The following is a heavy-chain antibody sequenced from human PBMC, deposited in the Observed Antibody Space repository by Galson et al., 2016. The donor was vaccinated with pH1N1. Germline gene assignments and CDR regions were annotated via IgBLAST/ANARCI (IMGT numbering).Heavy chain of an antibody. CDR2: ISWNSGTV. V-gene: IGHV3-9*01. D-gene: IGHD6-19*01. CDR1: GFTFHDYG. J-gene: IGHJ4*02. Sequence: SLRLSCAASGFTFHDYGMHWVRHASGKGLEWVSGISWNSGTVDYAESVKGRFTISRDNGKNSLYLQMNSLRAEDTALYYCAKARTSGSYHFDYWGQGTLVTVSS. CDR3: AKARTSGSYHFDY.